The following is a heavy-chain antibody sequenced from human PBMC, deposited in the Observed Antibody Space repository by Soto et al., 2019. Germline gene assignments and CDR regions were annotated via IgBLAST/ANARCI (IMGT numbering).Heavy chain of an antibody. D-gene: IGHD3-9*01. CDR2: IDPSDSYT. J-gene: IGHJ6*02. V-gene: IGHV5-10-1*01. Sequence: PGESLKISCKGSGYSFTSYWISWVRQMPGKGLEWMGRIDPSDSYTNYSPSFQGHVTISADKSISTAYLQWSSLKASDTAMYYCARLSYDILTGYYSGMDVWGQGTTVTVSS. CDR3: ARLSYDILTGYYSGMDV. CDR1: GYSFTSYW.